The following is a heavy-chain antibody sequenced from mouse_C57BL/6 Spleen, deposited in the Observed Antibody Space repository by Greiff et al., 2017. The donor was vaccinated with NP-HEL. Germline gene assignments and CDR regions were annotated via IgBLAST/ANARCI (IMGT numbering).Heavy chain of an antibody. J-gene: IGHJ4*01. CDR1: GYAFSSYW. V-gene: IGHV1-80*01. CDR2: IYPGDGDT. D-gene: IGHD1-1*01. CDR3: ARSRLLGAMDY. Sequence: VMLVESGAELVKPGASVKISCKASGYAFSSYWMNWVKQRPGKGLEWIGQIYPGDGDTNYNGKFKGKATLTADKSSSTAYMQLSSLTSEDSAVYFCARSRLLGAMDYWGQGASVTVSS.